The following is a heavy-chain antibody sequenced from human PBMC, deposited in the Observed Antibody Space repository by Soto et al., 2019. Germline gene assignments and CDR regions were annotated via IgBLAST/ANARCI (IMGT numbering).Heavy chain of an antibody. J-gene: IGHJ6*03. D-gene: IGHD2-2*01. CDR1: GGTFSSYT. CDR3: GRGLGYCSSTSCPDYYYYMDV. CDR2: IIPILGIA. Sequence: QVQLVQSGAEVKKPGSSVKVSCKASGGTFSSYTISWVRQAPGQGLEWMGRIIPILGIANYAQKFQGRVTITEEKSTSTAYMELSSLRSEDTAVYYCGRGLGYCSSTSCPDYYYYMDVWGKGTTVTVSS. V-gene: IGHV1-69*02.